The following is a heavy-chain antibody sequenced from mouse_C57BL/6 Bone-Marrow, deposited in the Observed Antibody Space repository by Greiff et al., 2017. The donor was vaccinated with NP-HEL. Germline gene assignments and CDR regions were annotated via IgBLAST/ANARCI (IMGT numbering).Heavy chain of an antibody. CDR1: GFTFSDYG. CDR2: ISSGSSTI. Sequence: EVKLMESGGGLVKPGGSLKLSCAASGFTFSDYGMHWVRQAPEKGLEWVAYISSGSSTIYYADTVKGRFTISRDNAKNTLFLQMTSLRSEDTAMYYCARGLDGYSFAYWGQGTLVTVSA. CDR3: ARGLDGYSFAY. V-gene: IGHV5-17*01. D-gene: IGHD2-3*01. J-gene: IGHJ3*01.